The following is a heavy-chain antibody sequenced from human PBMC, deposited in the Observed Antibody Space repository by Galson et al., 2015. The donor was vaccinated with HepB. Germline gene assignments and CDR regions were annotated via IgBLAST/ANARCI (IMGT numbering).Heavy chain of an antibody. Sequence: QSGAEVKKPGESLRISCKGSGYSFTSYWISWVRQMPGKGLEWMGRIDPSDSYTNYSPSFQGHVTISADKSISTAYLQWSSLKASDTAMYYCAIHNYDILTGYLPFDYWGQGTLVTVSS. D-gene: IGHD3-9*01. V-gene: IGHV5-10-1*01. CDR1: GYSFTSYW. CDR2: IDPSDSYT. J-gene: IGHJ4*02. CDR3: AIHNYDILTGYLPFDY.